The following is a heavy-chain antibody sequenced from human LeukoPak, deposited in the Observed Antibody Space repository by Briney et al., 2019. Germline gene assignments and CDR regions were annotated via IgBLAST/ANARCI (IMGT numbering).Heavy chain of an antibody. CDR3: ARIAAAGTGGYYYYYYMDV. CDR1: GYTFTSYD. Sequence: ASVKVSCKASGYTFTSYDINWVRQATGQGLEWMGWMNPNSGNTGYAQKFQSRVTMTRNTSISTAYMELSSLRSEDTAVYYCARIAAAGTGGYYYYYYMDVWGKGTTVTVSS. J-gene: IGHJ6*03. CDR2: MNPNSGNT. D-gene: IGHD6-13*01. V-gene: IGHV1-8*01.